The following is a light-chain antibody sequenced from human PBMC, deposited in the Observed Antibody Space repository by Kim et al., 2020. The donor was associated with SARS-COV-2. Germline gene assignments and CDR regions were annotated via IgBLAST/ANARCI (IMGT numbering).Light chain of an antibody. CDR1: QSVSSY. V-gene: IGKV3-11*01. J-gene: IGKJ2*01. CDR3: QQRSNWPA. CDR2: DAS. Sequence: SPGERATLSCRASQSVSSYLAWYQQKPGQAPRRLIYDASNRATGIPARCSGSGSGTDFTLTISSLEPEDFAVYYCQQRSNWPAFGQGTKLEI.